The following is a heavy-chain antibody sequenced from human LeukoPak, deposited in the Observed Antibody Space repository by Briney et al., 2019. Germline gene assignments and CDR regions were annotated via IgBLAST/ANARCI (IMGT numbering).Heavy chain of an antibody. V-gene: IGHV3-30*02. CDR1: GFTFSSYG. Sequence: GGSLRLSCAASGFTFSSYGMHWVRQAPGKGLEWVAFIHYDGSNKYYADSVKGRFTISRDDSKNTLYLQMNSLRAEDTAVYYCARTTPLAAAGARRAFDIWGRGTMVTVSS. D-gene: IGHD6-13*01. CDR3: ARTTPLAAAGARRAFDI. CDR2: IHYDGSNK. J-gene: IGHJ3*02.